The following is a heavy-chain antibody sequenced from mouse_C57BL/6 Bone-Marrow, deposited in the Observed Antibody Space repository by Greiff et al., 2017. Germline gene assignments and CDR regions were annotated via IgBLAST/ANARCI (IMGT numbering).Heavy chain of an antibody. D-gene: IGHD1-1*01. Sequence: EVQRVESGPGLVKPSQSLSLTCSVTGYSITSGYYWNWIRQFPGNKLEWMGYISYDGSNNYNPSLKNRISITRDTSKNQFFLKLNSVTTEDTATYYCARPNYYYYGSSWYFDVWGTGTTVTVAS. J-gene: IGHJ1*03. CDR3: ARPNYYYYGSSWYFDV. V-gene: IGHV3-6*01. CDR1: GYSITSGYY. CDR2: ISYDGSN.